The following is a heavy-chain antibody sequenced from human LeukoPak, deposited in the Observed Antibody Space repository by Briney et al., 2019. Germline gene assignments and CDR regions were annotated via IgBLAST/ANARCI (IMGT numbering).Heavy chain of an antibody. D-gene: IGHD6-13*01. J-gene: IGHJ4*02. CDR3: ASIAAASYFDY. Sequence: GGSLRLSCAASGFTFSSYWMSWVRPAPGKGLEWVANIKQEGSEKYYVDSLKGRFTISRDNAKNSLYLQMNSLRAEDTAVYYCASIAAASYFDYWGQGTLVTVSS. V-gene: IGHV3-7*01. CDR1: GFTFSSYW. CDR2: IKQEGSEK.